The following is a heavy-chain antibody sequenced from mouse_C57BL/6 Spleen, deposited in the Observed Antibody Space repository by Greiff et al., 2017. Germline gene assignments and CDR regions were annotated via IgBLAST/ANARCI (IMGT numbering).Heavy chain of an antibody. V-gene: IGHV5-9-1*02. D-gene: IGHD2-2*01. CDR3: TREVYGYDGGNWYFDV. CDR1: GFTFSSYA. CDR2: ISSGGDYI. Sequence: EVMLVESGEGLVKPGGSLKLSCAASGFTFSSYAMSWVRQTPEKRLEWVAYISSGGDYIYYADTVKGRFTISRDNARNTLYLQMSSLKSEDTAMYYCTREVYGYDGGNWYFDVWGTGTTVTVAS. J-gene: IGHJ1*03.